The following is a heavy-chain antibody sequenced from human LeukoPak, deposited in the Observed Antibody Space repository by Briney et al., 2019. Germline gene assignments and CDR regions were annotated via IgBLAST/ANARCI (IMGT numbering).Heavy chain of an antibody. J-gene: IGHJ6*03. CDR1: GFTVSSNS. V-gene: IGHV3-53*01. CDR3: AKVSGYDEYYYYYYMDV. D-gene: IGHD5-12*01. Sequence: GGSLRLSCTVSGFTVSSNSMSWVRQAPGKGLEWVSFIYSGGNTHYSDSVKGRFTISRDNSKNTLYLQMNSLRAEDTAVYYCAKVSGYDEYYYYYYMDVWGKGTTVTVSS. CDR2: IYSGGNT.